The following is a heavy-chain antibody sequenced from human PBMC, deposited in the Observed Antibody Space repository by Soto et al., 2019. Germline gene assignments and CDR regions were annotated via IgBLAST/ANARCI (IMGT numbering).Heavy chain of an antibody. Sequence: QVQLVESGGGVVQPGRSLRLSCAASGFIFSNYGMHWVRQAPGKGLEWVAVIPNDGTNQYYVDSVKGRFTISRDNSKDTLYLQMKSLRAEDTAVYYCVRDADYPDNGFDSWGQGILVTVS. CDR2: IPNDGTNQ. J-gene: IGHJ4*02. D-gene: IGHD4-17*01. V-gene: IGHV3-30*19. CDR3: VRDADYPDNGFDS. CDR1: GFIFSNYG.